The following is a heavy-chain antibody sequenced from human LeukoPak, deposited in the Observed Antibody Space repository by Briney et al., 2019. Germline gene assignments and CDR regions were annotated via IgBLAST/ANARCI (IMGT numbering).Heavy chain of an antibody. CDR2: IYYSGST. CDR3: ARESSSSSFDY. D-gene: IGHD2-2*01. Sequence: TSETLSLTCTVSGGSISSYYWSWIRQPPGKGLEWIGYIYYSGSTNYNPSLKSRVTISVDTSKNQFSLRLSSVTAVDTAVYYCARESSSSSFDYWGQGTLVTVSS. CDR1: GGSISSYY. J-gene: IGHJ4*02. V-gene: IGHV4-59*01.